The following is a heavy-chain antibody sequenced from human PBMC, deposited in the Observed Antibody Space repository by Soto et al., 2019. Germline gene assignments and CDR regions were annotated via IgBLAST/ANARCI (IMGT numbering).Heavy chain of an antibody. CDR3: ARGAPGRDGYNLDFQH. J-gene: IGHJ1*01. CDR2: ISSTSSFR. Sequence: GGSLRLSCAASGFTFSTYAMNWVRQAPGKGLEWVSSISSTSSFRYYADSVKGRFTISRDNAKNSLYLQMNSLRAQDTAVYYCARGAPGRDGYNLDFQHWGQGTLVTVSS. CDR1: GFTFSTYA. V-gene: IGHV3-21*01. D-gene: IGHD5-12*01.